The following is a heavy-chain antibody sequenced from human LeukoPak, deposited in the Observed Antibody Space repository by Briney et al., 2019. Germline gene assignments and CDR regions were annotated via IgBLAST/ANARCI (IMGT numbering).Heavy chain of an antibody. CDR1: GGSISSGSYY. CDR2: IYTSGST. V-gene: IGHV4-61*02. CDR3: ARKGATVTTGYAFDY. D-gene: IGHD4-17*01. Sequence: PSETPSLTCTVSGGSISSGSYYWSWIRQPAGKGLEWIGRIYTSGSTNYNPSLKSRVTISIDTSKNQFSLKLSSVTAADTAVYYCARKGATVTTGYAFDYWGQGTLVTVSS. J-gene: IGHJ4*02.